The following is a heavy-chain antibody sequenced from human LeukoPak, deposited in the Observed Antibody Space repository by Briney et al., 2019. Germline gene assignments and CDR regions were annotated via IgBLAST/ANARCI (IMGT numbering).Heavy chain of an antibody. CDR3: AKGKKGYGSGSRYY. CDR1: GGSISSYY. CDR2: IYYSGST. J-gene: IGHJ4*02. V-gene: IGHV4-59*01. D-gene: IGHD3-10*01. Sequence: PSETLSLTCTVSGGSISSYYWSWIRQPPGKGLEWIGYIYYSGSTNYNPSLKSRVTISVDTSKNQFSLKLSSVTAADTAVYYCAKGKKGYGSGSRYYWGQGTLVTVSS.